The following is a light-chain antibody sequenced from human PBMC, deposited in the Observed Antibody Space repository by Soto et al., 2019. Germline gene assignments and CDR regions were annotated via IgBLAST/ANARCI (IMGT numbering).Light chain of an antibody. CDR2: DVT. Sequence: QSALTQPRSVSGSPGQSVTISCTGTSSDVGGYNYVSWYQQYPGKAPKVMIYDVTKRPSGVPDRFSGSKSGNTASLTISGLQAEDEADYYCCSYTGFYSYLFXTGTKVTVL. V-gene: IGLV2-11*01. CDR3: CSYTGFYSYL. CDR1: SSDVGGYNY. J-gene: IGLJ1*01.